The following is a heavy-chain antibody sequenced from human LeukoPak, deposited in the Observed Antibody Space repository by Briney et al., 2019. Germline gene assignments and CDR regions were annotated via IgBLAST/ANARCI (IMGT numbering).Heavy chain of an antibody. V-gene: IGHV3-30*18. CDR2: ISYDESNK. J-gene: IGHJ5*02. Sequence: GGSLRLSCAASGLTFSDYYMSWVRQAPGKGLEWVAVISYDESNKYYADSVKGRFTISRDNSKNTLYLQMNSLRDEDTAVYYCAKDHSGSYYPNWFDPWGQGTRVTVSS. CDR1: GLTFSDYY. D-gene: IGHD3-10*01. CDR3: AKDHSGSYYPNWFDP.